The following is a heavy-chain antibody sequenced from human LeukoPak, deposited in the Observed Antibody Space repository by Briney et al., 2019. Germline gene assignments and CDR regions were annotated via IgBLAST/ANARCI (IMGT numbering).Heavy chain of an antibody. V-gene: IGHV4-61*02. J-gene: IGHJ6*02. Sequence: SETLSLTCADSGGSISSGSYYWSWTRHPAGEGLEWIGRIYTSGSTNYNPSLKSRVTISVDTSKNQCSLKLSSVTAADTAVYYCARDSGYGYGYYYYYGMDVWGQGTTVTVSS. CDR1: GGSISSGSYY. D-gene: IGHD5-18*01. CDR2: IYTSGST. CDR3: ARDSGYGYGYYYYYGMDV.